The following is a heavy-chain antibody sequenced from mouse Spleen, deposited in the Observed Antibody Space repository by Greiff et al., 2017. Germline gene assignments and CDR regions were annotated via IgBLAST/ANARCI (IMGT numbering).Heavy chain of an antibody. CDR1: GFTITNTS. D-gene: IGHD1-1*01. V-gene: IGHV14-3*01. CDR3: ASFGSTLY. Sequence: EVQLQQSVAELVWPGASVKLSCTASGFTITNTSMHWVKKRPAQGLEWIGRIDPANGNTKYAPKFQGKATITADTSSNTAYLQLSSLTSEDTAIYFCASFGSTLYWGQGTTLTVSS. J-gene: IGHJ2*01. CDR2: IDPANGNT.